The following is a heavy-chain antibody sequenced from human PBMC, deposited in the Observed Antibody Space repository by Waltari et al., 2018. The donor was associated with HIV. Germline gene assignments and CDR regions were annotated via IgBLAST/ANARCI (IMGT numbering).Heavy chain of an antibody. CDR2: IKQDGSEK. J-gene: IGHJ4*02. CDR1: GFTSSSYW. Sequence: EVQLVESGGGLVQPWGSMRLSCATSGFTSSSYWALWCPQAPGKGLEWLANIKQDGSEKDYGVSVNGRFTISRDNAENSLYLQMNSLRAEDTAVYYCARGGFYGSGSKVNWCQGTLVTVSS. CDR3: ARGGFYGSGSKVN. D-gene: IGHD3-10*01. V-gene: IGHV3-7*04.